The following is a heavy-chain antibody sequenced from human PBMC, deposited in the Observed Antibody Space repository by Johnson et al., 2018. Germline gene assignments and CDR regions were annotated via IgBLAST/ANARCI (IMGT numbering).Heavy chain of an antibody. CDR3: AADPLFHYEFQH. D-gene: IGHD3-22*01. V-gene: IGHV1-58*01. CDR2: IVAGTGNR. CDR1: GFTFTRSA. Sequence: QLVQSGAEVKKPGASVKVSCKTSGFTFTRSAVQWVRQARGQRLEWIGWIVAGTGNRNYAQKFQERVTIIRDVSTSTAYMELSSLRSEDTAVYYCAADPLFHYEFQHWGQGTLVTVSS. J-gene: IGHJ1*01.